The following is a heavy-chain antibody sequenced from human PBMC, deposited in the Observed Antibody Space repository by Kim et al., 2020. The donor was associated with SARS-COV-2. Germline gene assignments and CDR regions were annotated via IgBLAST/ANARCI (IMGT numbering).Heavy chain of an antibody. J-gene: IGHJ4*02. D-gene: IGHD3-3*01. V-gene: IGHV4-39*01. CDR2: IYYSGST. CDR1: GGSISSSSYY. CDR3: ARHAVTIFGVTYYFDY. Sequence: SETLSLTCTVSGGSISSSSYYWGWIRQPPGKGLEWIGSIYYSGSTYYNPSLKSRVTISVDTSKNQFSLKLSSVTAADTAVYYCARHAVTIFGVTYYFDYWGQGTLVTVSS.